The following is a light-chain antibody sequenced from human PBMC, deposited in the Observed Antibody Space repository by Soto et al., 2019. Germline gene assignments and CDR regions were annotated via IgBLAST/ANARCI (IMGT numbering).Light chain of an antibody. CDR1: QSLLHSNGYNY. Sequence: DIVMTQSPLSLAVTPGEPASISCRSSQSLLHSNGYNYLDWYLQKPGQSPQLLIYLGSNRASGVPDRFSGSGSGTDFILKISRVEAEDVGVYYCMQALYTPPLTFGGGTKVEIK. CDR2: LGS. J-gene: IGKJ4*01. CDR3: MQALYTPPLT. V-gene: IGKV2-28*01.